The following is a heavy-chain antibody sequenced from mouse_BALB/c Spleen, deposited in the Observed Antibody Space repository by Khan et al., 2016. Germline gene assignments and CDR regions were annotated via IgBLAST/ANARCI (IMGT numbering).Heavy chain of an antibody. V-gene: IGHV1-80*01. CDR2: ISPGDGDT. Sequence: QVQLQQSGAELVRPGSSVKISCKVSGYAFSGYWMNWVKQRPGQGLEWIGQISPGDGDTYYNGQIKGKATPTAAKSSRTAHMLLCSLTSEDSAFYCCARGTPFAYWGQGTLVTVSA. CDR3: ARGTPFAY. CDR1: GYAFSGYW. J-gene: IGHJ3*01. D-gene: IGHD2-14*01.